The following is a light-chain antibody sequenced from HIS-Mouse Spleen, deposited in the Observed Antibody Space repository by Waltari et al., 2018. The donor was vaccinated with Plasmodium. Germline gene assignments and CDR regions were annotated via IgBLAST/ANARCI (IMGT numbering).Light chain of an antibody. CDR3: CSYAGSSTCV. CDR1: SSDVGSYNL. CDR2: EGS. Sequence: QSALTQPASVSGSPGQSITISCTGTSSDVGSYNLVSWYQQHPGKAPKLTVYEGSKRPEGVTNSFSGSKSGNTASLTVAGRQAEDEADYYCCSYAGSSTCVFGGGTKLTVL. J-gene: IGLJ3*02. V-gene: IGLV2-23*01.